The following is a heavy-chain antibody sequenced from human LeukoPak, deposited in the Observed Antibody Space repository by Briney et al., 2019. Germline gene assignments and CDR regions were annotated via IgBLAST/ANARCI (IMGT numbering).Heavy chain of an antibody. CDR3: ARKLIAAGARCFDY. Sequence: SETLSLTCTVSGGSISSSSYYWGWIRQRPGKGLEWIGSIYYSGSTYYNPSLKSRVTISVDTSKNQFSLKLSSVTAADTAVYYCARKLIAAGARCFDYWGQGTLVTVSS. J-gene: IGHJ4*02. D-gene: IGHD2-15*01. CDR1: GGSISSSSYY. CDR2: IYYSGST. V-gene: IGHV4-39*07.